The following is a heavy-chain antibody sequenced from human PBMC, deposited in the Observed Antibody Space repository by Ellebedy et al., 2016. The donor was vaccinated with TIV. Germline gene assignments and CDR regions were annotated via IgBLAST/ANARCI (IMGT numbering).Heavy chain of an antibody. Sequence: GESLKISCAASGFTFSTYGMHWVRQAPGKGLEWVAVIWYDGSNKYYADSVKGRFTISRDNSNNTLYLHMNSLRAEDTAVYYCARDHAYCGGDCYSGGTFFDYWGQGTLATVSS. CDR2: IWYDGSNK. D-gene: IGHD2-21*02. V-gene: IGHV3-33*01. CDR3: ARDHAYCGGDCYSGGTFFDY. J-gene: IGHJ4*02. CDR1: GFTFSTYG.